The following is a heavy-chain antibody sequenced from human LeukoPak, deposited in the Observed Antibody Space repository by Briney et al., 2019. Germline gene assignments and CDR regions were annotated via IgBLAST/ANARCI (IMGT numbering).Heavy chain of an antibody. J-gene: IGHJ4*02. CDR1: GFTFSSYG. V-gene: IGHV3-33*01. CDR2: IWYDGSNK. CDR3: ARGRAEQWLVWALKTYLDY. D-gene: IGHD6-19*01. Sequence: PGRSLRLSCAASGFTFSSYGMHWVRQAPGKGLEWVAVIWYDGSNKYYADSVKGRFTISRDNSKNTLYLQMNSLRAEDTAVYYCARGRAEQWLVWALKTYLDYWGQGTLVTVSS.